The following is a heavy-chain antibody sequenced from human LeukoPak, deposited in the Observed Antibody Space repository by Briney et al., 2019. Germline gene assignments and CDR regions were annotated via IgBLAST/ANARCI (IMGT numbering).Heavy chain of an antibody. Sequence: GGSLRLSCAASGFTFGDTWMNWVRQVPGQGLEWVANIKQDGSEKYYVDSVKGRFTISRDNSKNTLYLQMNSLRAEDTAVYYCASTSSGWYHLDYWGQGTLVTVSS. CDR3: ASTSSGWYHLDY. CDR2: IKQDGSEK. D-gene: IGHD6-19*01. CDR1: GFTFGDTW. V-gene: IGHV3-7*03. J-gene: IGHJ4*02.